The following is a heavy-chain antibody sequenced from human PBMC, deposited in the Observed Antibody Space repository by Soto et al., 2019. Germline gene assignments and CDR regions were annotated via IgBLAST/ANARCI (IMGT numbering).Heavy chain of an antibody. D-gene: IGHD3-16*01. CDR3: ARDNRGGGTRNYGLDV. Sequence: SETLSLTCTVSGGSIISGRYFWSWIRQHPGKGLEWIGYIYYSGSTYYNPSLTSRVTILVDTSKNQFSLKLTSVTAADTTVYYCARDNRGGGTRNYGLDVWGQGTTVTVSS. CDR1: GGSIISGRYF. J-gene: IGHJ6*02. CDR2: IYYSGST. V-gene: IGHV4-31*03.